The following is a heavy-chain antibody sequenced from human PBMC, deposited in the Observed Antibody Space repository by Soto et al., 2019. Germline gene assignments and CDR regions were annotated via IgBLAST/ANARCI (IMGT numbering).Heavy chain of an antibody. D-gene: IGHD3-3*01. CDR2: ISGSGGST. J-gene: IGHJ4*02. V-gene: IGHV3-23*01. Sequence: GGSLRLSCAATGFTFDDDTMPWVRQAPGKGLEWVSAISGSGGSTYYADSVKGRFTISRDNSKNTLYLQMNSLRAEDTAVYYCAKDAEGITIFGVVPTEIDYWGQGPLVTVSS. CDR3: AKDAEGITIFGVVPTEIDY. CDR1: GFTFDDDT.